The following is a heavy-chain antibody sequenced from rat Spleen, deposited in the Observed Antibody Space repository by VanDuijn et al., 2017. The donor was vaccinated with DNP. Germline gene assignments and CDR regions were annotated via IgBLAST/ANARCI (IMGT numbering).Heavy chain of an antibody. V-gene: IGHV5-25*01. CDR1: GFTFSDYY. J-gene: IGHJ2*01. CDR2: ITSSGGST. CDR3: ARGGLYYFDY. Sequence: EVQLVESGGGLVQPGRSLKLSCAASGFTFSDYYMAWVRQAPTKGLEWVASITSSGGSTYYPDSVKGRFTISRDNAKNTLYLQMNSLRSEDTATYYCARGGLYYFDYWGQGVMVTVSS.